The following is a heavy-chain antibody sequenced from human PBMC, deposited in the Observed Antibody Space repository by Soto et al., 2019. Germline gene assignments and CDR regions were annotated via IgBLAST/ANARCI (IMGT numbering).Heavy chain of an antibody. Sequence: PSETLSLTCTVSRGSIGSGDYYWGWIRQPPGKCLEWIGYIYYSGSTYYNPSLKSRVTISVYTSKHQFSLTLSSVTGADTAGDYCGRRGPGGDYGDHRLFDDWGQGTLVTVAS. CDR2: IYYSGST. CDR1: RGSIGSGDYY. V-gene: IGHV4-30-4*01. J-gene: IGHJ4*02. D-gene: IGHD4-17*01. CDR3: GRRGPGGDYGDHRLFDD.